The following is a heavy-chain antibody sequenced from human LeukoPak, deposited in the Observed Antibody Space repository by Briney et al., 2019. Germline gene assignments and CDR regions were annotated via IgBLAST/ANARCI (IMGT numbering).Heavy chain of an antibody. D-gene: IGHD3-10*01. CDR1: GGSISSGGYS. Sequence: SETLSLTCAVSGGSISSGGYSWSWVRQPPGEGLEWVGYIYHSGSTYYNPSLQSRVTISLDRSKNQFSLKLSSMTAADTAVYYCARESRRYYYGSGFYYGMDVWGQGTTVTVSS. CDR3: ARESRRYYYGSGFYYGMDV. J-gene: IGHJ6*02. CDR2: IYHSGST. V-gene: IGHV4-30-2*01.